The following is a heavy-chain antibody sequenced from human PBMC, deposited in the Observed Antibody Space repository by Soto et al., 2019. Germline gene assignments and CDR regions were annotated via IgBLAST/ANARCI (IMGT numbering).Heavy chain of an antibody. CDR3: YTDSYTTMKVVRFDY. CDR2: IKSKIHGGTT. CDR1: GFPFSDAW. D-gene: IGHD3-22*01. V-gene: IGHV3-15*07. J-gene: IGHJ4*01. Sequence: EVQLVESGGGLVKPGGSLRLSCAASGFPFSDAWINWVRQAPGKGLEWVGSIKSKIHGGTTDFAAHVRGRFAISRDDSKNMVFMQMNSLKTEDTAVYYCYTDSYTTMKVVRFDYWGHGTLVTVSS.